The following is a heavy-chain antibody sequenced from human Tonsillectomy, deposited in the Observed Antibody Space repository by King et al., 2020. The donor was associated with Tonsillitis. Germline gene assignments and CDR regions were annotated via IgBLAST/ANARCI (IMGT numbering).Heavy chain of an antibody. V-gene: IGHV3-23*04. CDR1: GFTFKNYA. CDR3: AKVADASGGYSIDY. Sequence: VQLVESGGGLVQPGGSLRLSCAASGFTFKNYAMTWVRQAPGKGLDWVSHISSGGSTYYADSVKGRFTTSRDNSKNTLYLQMNSLRAEDTAVYYCAKVADASGGYSIDYWGQGALVTVSS. J-gene: IGHJ4*02. CDR2: ISSGGST. D-gene: IGHD3-10*01.